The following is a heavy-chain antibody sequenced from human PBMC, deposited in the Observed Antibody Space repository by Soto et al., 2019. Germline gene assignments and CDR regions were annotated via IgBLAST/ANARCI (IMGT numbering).Heavy chain of an antibody. D-gene: IGHD3-9*01. V-gene: IGHV4-39*01. CDR3: ARLEGLATISYYFDF. J-gene: IGHJ4*02. Sequence: QLQLQESGPGLVKPSEALSLTCSVSGGSISSSSYYWGWIRQPPGKGLEWIGSIYYSGSTYYNPSLKSPVTISIDKSKNQFSLKLSSLTAADTAVYYCARLEGLATISYYFDFWGQGTLVTVSS. CDR2: IYYSGST. CDR1: GGSISSSSYY.